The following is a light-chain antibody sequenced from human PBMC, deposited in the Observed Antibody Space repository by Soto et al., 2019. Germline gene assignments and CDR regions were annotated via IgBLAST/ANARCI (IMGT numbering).Light chain of an antibody. V-gene: IGKV1-5*01. Sequence: DIQMTQSPSTLSASVGDRVTISCRASQSISSWLVWYQQKPGKAPKLLIYDASTLESGVTSRFSRSGSATEFTLTISSLQPDDFATYDWQKYNSYPLTFGGGTKVEIK. J-gene: IGKJ4*01. CDR3: QKYNSYPLT. CDR2: DAS. CDR1: QSISSW.